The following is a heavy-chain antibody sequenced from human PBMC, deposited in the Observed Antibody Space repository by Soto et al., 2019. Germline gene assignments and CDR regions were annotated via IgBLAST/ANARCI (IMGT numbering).Heavy chain of an antibody. CDR3: ARGRAQHFDWLLHHYFDY. CDR2: INHSGST. V-gene: IGHV4-34*01. CDR1: GGSFSGYY. D-gene: IGHD3-9*01. Sequence: SQTLSLTCAVYGGSFSGYYWSWIRQPPGKGLEWIGEINHSGSTNYNPSLKSRVTISVDTSKNQFSLKLSSVTAADTAVYYCARGRAQHFDWLLHHYFDYWGQGTLVTVSS. J-gene: IGHJ4*02.